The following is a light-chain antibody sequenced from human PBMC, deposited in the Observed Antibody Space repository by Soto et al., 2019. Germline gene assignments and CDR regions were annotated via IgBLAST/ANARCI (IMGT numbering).Light chain of an antibody. CDR3: LSYTGSSNIL. CDR2: EDS. J-gene: IGLJ3*02. Sequence: QSALTQPASVSGSPGQSITISCTGTSSDVGSYNLVSWYQQHPGKAPKVLIYEDSKRPSGVSDHFSASKSGNTASLTISGLQAEDEAHYSWLSYTGSSNILFGRGITLTVL. CDR1: SSDVGSYNL. V-gene: IGLV2-23*02.